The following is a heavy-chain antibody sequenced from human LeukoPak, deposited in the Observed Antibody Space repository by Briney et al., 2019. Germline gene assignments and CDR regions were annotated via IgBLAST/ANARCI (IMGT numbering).Heavy chain of an antibody. Sequence: GGSLRLSCAASGFTFTSYAMNWVRQAPGKGLEWVSAITGSGANTYYADSVRGRFTVSRDNSKNTLYPQMNSLRAEDTAFYYCAPRLSSTWYYFDYWGQGTLVTVSS. CDR2: ITGSGANT. J-gene: IGHJ4*02. V-gene: IGHV3-23*01. CDR1: GFTFTSYA. D-gene: IGHD6-13*01. CDR3: APRLSSTWYYFDY.